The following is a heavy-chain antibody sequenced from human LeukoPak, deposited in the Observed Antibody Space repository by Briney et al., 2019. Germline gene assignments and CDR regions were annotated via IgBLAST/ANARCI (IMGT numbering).Heavy chain of an antibody. CDR2: IKQDGSEK. J-gene: IGHJ4*02. Sequence: GGSLRLSCAASGFTLRNYWLTWVRQAPGQGLDGVANIKQDGSEKHYVDSVKGRFTTSRDNAKNSLYPQMNSLRADDTAVYYCARDRQIAYWGQGTLVTVSS. V-gene: IGHV3-7*01. CDR3: ARDRQIAY. CDR1: GFTLRNYW.